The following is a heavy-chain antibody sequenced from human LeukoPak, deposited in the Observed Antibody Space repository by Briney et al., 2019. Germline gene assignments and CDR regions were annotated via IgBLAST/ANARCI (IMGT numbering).Heavy chain of an antibody. J-gene: IGHJ4*02. D-gene: IGHD4-11*01. Sequence: GGSLRLSCSASGFTFSHYGMHWVRQAPGTGLVWVAVIWSDASDKYYANSVKGRFTISRDNFKNSLYLQMNSLRAEDTAVYYCAKDAQRGFDYSNSLDYWGQGTRVTVSS. CDR2: IWSDASDK. CDR1: GFTFSHYG. V-gene: IGHV3-33*06. CDR3: AKDAQRGFDYSNSLDY.